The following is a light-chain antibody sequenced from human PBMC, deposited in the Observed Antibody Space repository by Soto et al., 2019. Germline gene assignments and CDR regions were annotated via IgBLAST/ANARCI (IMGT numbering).Light chain of an antibody. CDR2: EVS. CDR3: SSYAGSNKI. V-gene: IGLV2-8*01. Sequence: QSVLTQPPSASGSPGQSVTISCTGTSCDVGGYNYVSWYQQHPGKAPKLMIYEVSKRPSGVPDCFSGSKSGNTASLTVSGLQAEDEADYYCSSYAGSNKIFGTGTKVTVL. CDR1: SCDVGGYNY. J-gene: IGLJ1*01.